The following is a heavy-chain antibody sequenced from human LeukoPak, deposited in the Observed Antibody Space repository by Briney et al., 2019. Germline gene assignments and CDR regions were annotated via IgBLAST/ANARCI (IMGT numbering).Heavy chain of an antibody. CDR2: INHNGNVN. D-gene: IGHD6-13*01. J-gene: IGHJ4*02. V-gene: IGHV3-7*03. Sequence: GGSLRLSCAASGFTFSSYWMNWARQAPGKGLEWVASINHNGNVNYYVDSVKGRFTISRDNSKNTLYLQMNSLRAEDTAVYYCAKVSSCLDYWGQGTLVTVSS. CDR3: AKVSSCLDY. CDR1: GFTFSSYW.